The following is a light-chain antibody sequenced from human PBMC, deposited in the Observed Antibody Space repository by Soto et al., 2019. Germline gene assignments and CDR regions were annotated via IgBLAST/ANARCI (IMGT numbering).Light chain of an antibody. Sequence: EIVLTQSPGTLSLSPGDRATLACRASQSVSNNYVAWYQQKPGQAPRLLIFRASNKATGVPDRFSGSGSGTEFILTISSLQPDDFATYYCQQYNSYRTFGQGTKVDIK. CDR2: RAS. J-gene: IGKJ1*01. V-gene: IGKV3-20*01. CDR1: QSVSNNY. CDR3: QQYNSYRT.